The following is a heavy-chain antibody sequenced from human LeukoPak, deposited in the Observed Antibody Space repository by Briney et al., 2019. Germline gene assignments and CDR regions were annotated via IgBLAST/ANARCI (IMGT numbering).Heavy chain of an antibody. CDR2: ISSSSSYI. D-gene: IGHD3-10*01. Sequence: GGSLRLSCAASGFTFSSYSMNWVRQAPGKGLEWVSSISSSSSYIYYADSVKGRFTISRDNAKNSLYLQMNSLRAEDTAVYYCARGYGSGSYPYYYYGMDVWGQGTTVTVSS. CDR1: GFTFSSYS. V-gene: IGHV3-21*01. J-gene: IGHJ6*02. CDR3: ARGYGSGSYPYYYYGMDV.